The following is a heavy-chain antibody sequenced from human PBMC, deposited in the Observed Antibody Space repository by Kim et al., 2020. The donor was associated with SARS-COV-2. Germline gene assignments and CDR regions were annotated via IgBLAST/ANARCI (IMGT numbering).Heavy chain of an antibody. Sequence: GGSLRLSCAASGFTFSSYGMHWVRQAPGKGLEWVALIWFDGRNNYYADSVKGRFTISRDNSKNTLYLQMNSLRAEDTAVYYCATRPLRHGPYYYGMDVWGQGTTVTVSS. CDR3: ATRPLRHGPYYYGMDV. D-gene: IGHD5-12*01. V-gene: IGHV3-33*01. CDR1: GFTFSSYG. J-gene: IGHJ6*02. CDR2: IWFDGRNN.